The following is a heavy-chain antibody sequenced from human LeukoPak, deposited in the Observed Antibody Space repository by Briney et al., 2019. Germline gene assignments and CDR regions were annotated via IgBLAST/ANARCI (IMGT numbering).Heavy chain of an antibody. D-gene: IGHD1-20*01. J-gene: IGHJ6*03. CDR3: ARSYNWNYYYYMDV. V-gene: IGHV4-31*03. CDR1: GGSISSGGYY. Sequence: SETLSLTCTVSGGSISSGGYYWSWIRQHPGKGLEWIGYIYYSGSTYYNPSLKSRVTISVDTSKNQFSLKLSSVTAADTAVYYCARSYNWNYYYYMDVWGKGTTVTVSS. CDR2: IYYSGST.